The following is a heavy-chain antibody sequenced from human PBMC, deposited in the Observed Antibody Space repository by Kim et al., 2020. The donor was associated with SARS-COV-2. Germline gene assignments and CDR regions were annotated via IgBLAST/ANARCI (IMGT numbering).Heavy chain of an antibody. CDR2: INHSGST. CDR3: ARLFSGWYHY. CDR1: GGSFSGYY. J-gene: IGHJ4*02. V-gene: IGHV4-34*01. Sequence: SETLSLTCAVYGGSFSGYYWSWIRQPPGKGLEWIGEINHSGSTNYNPSLKSRVTISVDTSKNQFSLKLSSVTAADTAVYYCARLFSGWYHYWGQGTLVTVSS. D-gene: IGHD6-19*01.